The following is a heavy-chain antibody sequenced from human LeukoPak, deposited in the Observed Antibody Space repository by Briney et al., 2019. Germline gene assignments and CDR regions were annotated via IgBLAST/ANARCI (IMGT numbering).Heavy chain of an antibody. V-gene: IGHV1-69*04. CDR2: IIPILGIA. Sequence: SVKVTCKASGGTFSSYAISWVRQAPGQGLEWMGRIIPILGIANYAQKFQGRVTITADKSTSTAYMELSSLRSEDTAVYYCARGQGSYYYYGMDVWGQGTTVTVSS. CDR1: GGTFSSYA. J-gene: IGHJ6*02. CDR3: ARGQGSYYYYGMDV.